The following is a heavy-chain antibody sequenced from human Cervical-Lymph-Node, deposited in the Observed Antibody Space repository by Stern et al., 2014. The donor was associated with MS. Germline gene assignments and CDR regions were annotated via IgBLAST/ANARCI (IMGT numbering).Heavy chain of an antibody. J-gene: IGHJ3*02. CDR2: IPNGGDTI. CDR3: GREGVRFSTWSLKDAFDI. V-gene: IGHV3-11*01. Sequence: QVQLVQSGGGLVKPGGSLRLSCAGHGFIFSDHYMSWVRQAPGKGLECISYIPNGGDTIYYADSVKGRFTISRDNARNSVYLHMNRLRVEDTAVYYCGREGVRFSTWSLKDAFDIGGQGTAVAVSS. D-gene: IGHD3-3*01. CDR1: GFIFSDHY.